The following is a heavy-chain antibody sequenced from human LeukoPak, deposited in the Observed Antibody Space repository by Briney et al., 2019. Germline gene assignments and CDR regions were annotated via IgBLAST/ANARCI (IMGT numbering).Heavy chain of an antibody. CDR1: GITFSSYA. Sequence: GGSLRLSCAASGITFSSYAMSWVRQAPGKGLEWVSAIGGRGGSTYYADSVKGRFTISRDNSKNTLYLQMNSLRAEDTAVYYCASTRGNIDYWGQGTLVTVSS. J-gene: IGHJ4*02. CDR2: IGGRGGST. V-gene: IGHV3-23*01. CDR3: ASTRGNIDY. D-gene: IGHD2/OR15-2a*01.